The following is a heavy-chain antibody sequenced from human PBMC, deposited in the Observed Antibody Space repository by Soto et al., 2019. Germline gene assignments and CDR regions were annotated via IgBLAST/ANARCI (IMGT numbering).Heavy chain of an antibody. CDR2: FYYSGSI. CDR3: ARHRYIAAGAMSWALRTSWFDP. J-gene: IGHJ5*02. V-gene: IGHV4-39*01. D-gene: IGHD6-13*01. Sequence: KASETLSLTCTVSGGSISSSDYYWGWIRQPPGKGLEWIGSFYYSGSIYYNASLKSRVTISVDASKNQFSLKLSSVTAADTAVYYCARHRYIAAGAMSWALRTSWFDPWGQG. CDR1: GGSISSSDYY.